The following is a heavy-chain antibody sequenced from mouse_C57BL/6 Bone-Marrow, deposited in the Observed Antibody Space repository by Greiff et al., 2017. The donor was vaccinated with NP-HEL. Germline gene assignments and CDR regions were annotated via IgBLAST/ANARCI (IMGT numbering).Heavy chain of an antibody. D-gene: IGHD1-1*01. CDR1: GYPFTSYW. CDR3: TSPQIITAVVATD. V-gene: IGHV1-5*01. CDR2: IYPGHGGT. J-gene: IGHJ2*01. Sequence: VQLQQSGTVLARPGASVKLSCKTSGYPFTSYWMHWVNQRPGRGLAWIGAIYPGHGGTSYNQKFKGKAKLTAVTSASTAYIEHSSLTNEDSAVYYGTSPQIITAVVATDWGQGTTLTVSS.